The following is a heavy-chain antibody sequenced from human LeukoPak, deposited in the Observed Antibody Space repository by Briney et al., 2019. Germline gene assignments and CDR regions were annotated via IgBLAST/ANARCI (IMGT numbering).Heavy chain of an antibody. J-gene: IGHJ5*02. Sequence: SETLSLTCAVCGGSFSGYYWSWIRQPPGKGLEWIGEINHSGSTNYNPSLKSRVTISVDTSKNQFSLKLSSVTAADTAVYYCARGITIFGVVMGANWFDPWGQGTLVTVSS. D-gene: IGHD3-3*01. CDR1: GGSFSGYY. CDR2: INHSGST. CDR3: ARGITIFGVVMGANWFDP. V-gene: IGHV4-34*01.